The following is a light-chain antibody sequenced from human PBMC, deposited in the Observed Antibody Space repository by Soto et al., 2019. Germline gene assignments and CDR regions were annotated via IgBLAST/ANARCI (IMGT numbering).Light chain of an antibody. V-gene: IGKV2-30*01. Sequence: DVLMTQSPLSLPFSLGQPASISCRSSQSLVYRNGDTYLNWFQQRPGQSPRRLISKVSARDSVVPDRFSGSGSDTDFTLKITRVEAEDVGFYSCMQGPHWPPTFGQGTKVEIK. CDR3: MQGPHWPPT. CDR1: QSLVYRNGDTY. CDR2: KVS. J-gene: IGKJ1*01.